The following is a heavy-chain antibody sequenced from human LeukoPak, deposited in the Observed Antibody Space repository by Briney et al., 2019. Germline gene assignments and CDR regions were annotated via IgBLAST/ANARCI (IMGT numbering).Heavy chain of an antibody. J-gene: IGHJ4*02. CDR3: MSAHGY. V-gene: IGHV3-7*01. Sequence: GGSLRLSCAASGFTFSSNGMHWVRQAPGKGLEWVATILPAGKESYRVESVKGRFTVSRDNAKNLLFLQMNSLRADDTAVYYCMSAHGYWGQGTLVTVSS. CDR1: GFTFSSNG. CDR2: ILPAGKES.